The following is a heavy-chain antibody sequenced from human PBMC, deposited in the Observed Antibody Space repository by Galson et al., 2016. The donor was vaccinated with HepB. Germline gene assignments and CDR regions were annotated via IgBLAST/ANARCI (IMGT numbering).Heavy chain of an antibody. CDR2: IYPGDSDT. CDR1: GYSFATRW. CDR3: ARHGGSGSYGYYYGLDA. J-gene: IGHJ6*02. V-gene: IGHV5-51*01. D-gene: IGHD3-10*01. Sequence: QSGAEVKKPGESLKISCKGSGYSFATRWIAWVRQMPRKGLEWMGIIYPGDSDTTYSPSFEGRVTISADKSINTAYLQWSSVKMSDSAMYYCARHGGSGSYGYYYGLDAWGQGTTVTVSS.